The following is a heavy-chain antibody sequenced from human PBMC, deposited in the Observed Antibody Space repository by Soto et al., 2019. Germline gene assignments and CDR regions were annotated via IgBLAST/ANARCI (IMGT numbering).Heavy chain of an antibody. V-gene: IGHV4-59*01. Sequence: SETLSLTCTVSGGSISSYYWSWIRQPPGKGLEWIGYIYYSGSTNYNPSLKSRVTISVDTSKNQFSLKLSSVTAADTAVYYCASTARTFTPPDYWGQGTLVTVSS. D-gene: IGHD2-21*02. J-gene: IGHJ4*02. CDR2: IYYSGST. CDR1: GGSISSYY. CDR3: ASTARTFTPPDY.